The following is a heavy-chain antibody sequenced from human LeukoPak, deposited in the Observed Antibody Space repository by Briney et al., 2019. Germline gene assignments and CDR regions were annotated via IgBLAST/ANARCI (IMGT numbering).Heavy chain of an antibody. Sequence: PGGSLRLSCAASGFTFSSYSMNWVRQAPGKGLEWVSSISGSSSYIYYADSVKGRFTISRHNAKNSLYLQMNSLRAEDTALYYCAKDAHYGDHGDPYWYFDLWGRGTLVTVSS. V-gene: IGHV3-21*04. CDR2: ISGSSSYI. CDR1: GFTFSSYS. CDR3: AKDAHYGDHGDPYWYFDL. D-gene: IGHD4-17*01. J-gene: IGHJ2*01.